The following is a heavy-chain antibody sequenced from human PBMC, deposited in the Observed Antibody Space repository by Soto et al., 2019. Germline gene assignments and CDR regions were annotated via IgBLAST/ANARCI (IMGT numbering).Heavy chain of an antibody. D-gene: IGHD6-19*01. CDR1: GGSFSGYY. J-gene: IGHJ6*02. CDR3: ARDLEGSRLGGMDV. CDR2: INHSGST. V-gene: IGHV4-34*01. Sequence: SETLSLTCAVYGGSFSGYYWSWIRQPPGKGLEWIGEINHSGSTNYNPSLKSRVTISVDTSKSQFSLKLSSVTAADTAVYYCARDLEGSRLGGMDVWGQGTTVTVSS.